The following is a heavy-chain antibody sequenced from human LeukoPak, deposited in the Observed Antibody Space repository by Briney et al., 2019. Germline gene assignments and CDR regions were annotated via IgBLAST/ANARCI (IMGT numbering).Heavy chain of an antibody. CDR1: GFTFSSYA. Sequence: GGSLRLSCAASGFTFSSYAMHWVRQAPGKGLEWVAVISYDGSNKYYADSAKGRFTISRDNAKNSLYLQMNSLRAEDTAVYYCAELGITMIGGVWGKGTTVTISS. D-gene: IGHD3-10*02. J-gene: IGHJ6*04. V-gene: IGHV3-30*04. CDR2: ISYDGSNK. CDR3: AELGITMIGGV.